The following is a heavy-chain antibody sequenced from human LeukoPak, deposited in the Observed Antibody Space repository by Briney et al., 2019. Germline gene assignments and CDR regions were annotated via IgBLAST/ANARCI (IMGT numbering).Heavy chain of an antibody. CDR2: IDWDDDK. D-gene: IGHD6-6*01. CDR3: VRPYRSSAGYFDY. V-gene: IGHV2-70*11. CDR1: GFSLRTREMC. Sequence: RGSGPALVETTQTLTLTCTFSGFSLRTREMCVSWVPQPPREALGGLARIDWDDDKYYSTSLKTRLTISKDTSKNQVVLTMTNMDPVDTATYYCVRPYRSSAGYFDYWGQGTLVTVSS. J-gene: IGHJ4*02.